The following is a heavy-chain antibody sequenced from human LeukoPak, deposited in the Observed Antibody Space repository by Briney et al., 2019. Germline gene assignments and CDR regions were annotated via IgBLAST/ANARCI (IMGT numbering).Heavy chain of an antibody. CDR2: ISWNSGSI. CDR3: AKGHMVRGVIHFDY. D-gene: IGHD3-10*01. CDR1: GFTFDDYA. J-gene: IGHJ4*02. Sequence: PGRSLRLSCAASGFTFDDYAMYWVRQAPGKGLEWVSGISWNSGSIGYADSVKGRFTISRDNAKSSLYLQMNSLRAEDTALYYCAKGHMVRGVIHFDYWGQGTLVTVSS. V-gene: IGHV3-9*01.